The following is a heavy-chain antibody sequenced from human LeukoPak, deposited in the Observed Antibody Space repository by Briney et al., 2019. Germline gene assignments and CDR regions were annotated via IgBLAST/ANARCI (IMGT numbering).Heavy chain of an antibody. Sequence: PSETLSLTCTVSGGSISSYYWSWIRQPPGKGLEWIGEINHSGSTNYNPSLKSRVTISVDTSKNQFSLKLSSVTAADTAVYYCARGVGSYSSDTHYWGQGTLVTVSS. CDR1: GGSISSYY. D-gene: IGHD5-18*01. CDR3: ARGVGSYSSDTHY. V-gene: IGHV4-34*01. CDR2: INHSGST. J-gene: IGHJ4*02.